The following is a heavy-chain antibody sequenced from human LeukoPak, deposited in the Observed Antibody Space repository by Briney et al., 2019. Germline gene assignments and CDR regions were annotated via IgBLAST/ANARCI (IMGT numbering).Heavy chain of an antibody. CDR2: IYYSGSS. V-gene: IGHV4-59*08. CDR3: ARLKYYDSMERFDP. CDR1: GGSISSYY. D-gene: IGHD3-22*01. J-gene: IGHJ5*02. Sequence: SETLCLTCTVSGGSISSYYWGWIRQPPGKGLEWIGYIYYSGSSDYNPSLKSRVTISVDTSKNQFSLKLSSVTAADTAVYYCARLKYYDSMERFDPWGQGPLVPVT.